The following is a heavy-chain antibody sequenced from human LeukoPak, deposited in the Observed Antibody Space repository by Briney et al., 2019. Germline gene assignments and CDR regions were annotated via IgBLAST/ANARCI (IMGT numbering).Heavy chain of an antibody. CDR1: GFTFRSYA. D-gene: IGHD3-9*01. Sequence: GGSLRLSCAGSGFTFRSYAMSGVGQAPGKGVDGVSAISGSGGSTYYADSVKGRFTISRDNSKNTLYLQMNSLRAEDTAVYYCAKSHRVLRYFDWLPDYWGQGTLVTVSS. CDR2: ISGSGGST. CDR3: AKSHRVLRYFDWLPDY. V-gene: IGHV3-23*01. J-gene: IGHJ4*02.